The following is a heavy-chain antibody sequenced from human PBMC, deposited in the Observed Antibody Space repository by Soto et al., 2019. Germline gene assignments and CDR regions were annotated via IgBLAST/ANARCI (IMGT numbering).Heavy chain of an antibody. CDR2: ITSDGGET. CDR3: ARDPPGDGIDY. CDR1: GFIFSRHW. J-gene: IGHJ4*02. Sequence: EVQMVESGGGLVQPGGSLRLSCAASGFIFSRHWMHWVRQAPGEGLTWVSHITSDGGETGYADSVKGRFTISRDNAKNTLYLQMNSLRAEDTAVYFCARDPPGDGIDYWGQGTLVTVSS. V-gene: IGHV3-74*01. D-gene: IGHD4-17*01.